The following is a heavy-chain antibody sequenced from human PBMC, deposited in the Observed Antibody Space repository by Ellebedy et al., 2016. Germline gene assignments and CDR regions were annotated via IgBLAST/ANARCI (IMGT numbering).Heavy chain of an antibody. D-gene: IGHD2-2*01. CDR3: ARVPSQLLTEFNP. V-gene: IGHV1-2*02. CDR2: INPNSGGT. CDR1: GYTFTGYY. J-gene: IGHJ5*02. Sequence: ASVKVSXXASGYTFTGYYMHWVRQAPGQGLEWMGWINPNSGGTNYAQKFQGRVTMTRDTSISTAYMELSRLRSDDTAVYYCARVPSQLLTEFNPWGQGTLVTVSS.